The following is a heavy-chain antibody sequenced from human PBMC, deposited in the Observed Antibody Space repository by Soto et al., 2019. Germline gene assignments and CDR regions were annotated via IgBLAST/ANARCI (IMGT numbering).Heavy chain of an antibody. CDR1: GFTVSSRY. J-gene: IGHJ3*01. CDR2: LYASDST. Sequence: PGGSLRLSCAASGFTVSSRYMSWVRQTPGKGLEWVSILYASDSTFYADSVEGRFTISRDNSKNTVYLQLNSLRAEDTAVYYCATTVTRLIAFDVWGQGTMVTVSS. CDR3: ATTVTRLIAFDV. D-gene: IGHD4-17*01. V-gene: IGHV3-53*01.